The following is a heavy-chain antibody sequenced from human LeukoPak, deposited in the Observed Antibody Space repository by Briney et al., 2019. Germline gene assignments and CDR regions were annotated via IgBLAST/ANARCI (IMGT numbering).Heavy chain of an antibody. CDR1: GYTFTSYG. V-gene: IGHV1-18*01. CDR2: ISAYNGNT. J-gene: IGHJ6*03. CDR3: ARAPRGYSGYDLSYYYYCMDV. D-gene: IGHD5-12*01. Sequence: ASVKVSCKASGYTFTSYGISWVRQAPGQGLEWMGWISAYNGNTNYAQKLQGRVTMTTDTSTSTAYMELRSLRSDDTAVYYCARAPRGYSGYDLSYYYYCMDVWGKGTTVTISS.